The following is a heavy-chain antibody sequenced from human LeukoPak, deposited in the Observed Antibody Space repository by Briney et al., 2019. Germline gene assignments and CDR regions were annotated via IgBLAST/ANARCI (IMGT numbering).Heavy chain of an antibody. CDR3: ARGGDDYVWGSYRSYYFDY. Sequence: SETLSLTCTVSGYSISSGYYWGWIRQPPGKGLEWIGSIYHSGSTYYNPSLKSRVTISVDTSTNQFSLKLSSVTAADTAVYYCARGGDDYVWGSYRSYYFDYWGQGTLVTVSS. V-gene: IGHV4-38-2*02. D-gene: IGHD3-16*02. J-gene: IGHJ4*02. CDR2: IYHSGST. CDR1: GYSISSGYY.